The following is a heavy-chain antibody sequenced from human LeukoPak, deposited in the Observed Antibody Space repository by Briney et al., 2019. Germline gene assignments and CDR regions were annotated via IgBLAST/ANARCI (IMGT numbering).Heavy chain of an antibody. Sequence: PSETLSLTCTVSGGSISSYYWSWIRQPAGKGLEWIGRIYTYGITNYNPSLKSRVTMSVEKSKNQFSLRLSSLTAADTAVYYRARGADSGYDYWGQGMLVTVSS. CDR1: GGSISSYY. CDR2: IYTYGIT. CDR3: ARGADSGYDY. J-gene: IGHJ4*02. V-gene: IGHV4-4*07. D-gene: IGHD5-12*01.